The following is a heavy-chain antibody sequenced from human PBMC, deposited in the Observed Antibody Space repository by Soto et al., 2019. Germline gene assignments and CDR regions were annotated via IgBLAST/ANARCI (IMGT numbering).Heavy chain of an antibody. J-gene: IGHJ6*02. Sequence: GGSLRLSCAASGFTFSSYGMHWVRQAPGKGLEWVAVISYDGSNKYYADSVKGRFTISRDNSKNTLYLQMNSLRAEDTAVYYCAKAAYYDILTGYQSGIEYYYYYGMDVWGQGTTVTVSS. V-gene: IGHV3-30*18. D-gene: IGHD3-9*01. CDR2: ISYDGSNK. CDR1: GFTFSSYG. CDR3: AKAAYYDILTGYQSGIEYYYYYGMDV.